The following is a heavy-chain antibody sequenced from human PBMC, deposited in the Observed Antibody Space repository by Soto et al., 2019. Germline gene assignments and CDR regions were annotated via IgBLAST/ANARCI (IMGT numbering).Heavy chain of an antibody. D-gene: IGHD2-8*01. CDR1: GYTFTTYD. J-gene: IGHJ6*02. CDR3: ARGAYCSNGVCSYYYGMDV. V-gene: IGHV1-18*04. CDR2: ISAYKGNT. Sequence: VASVKVSCKASGYTFTTYDISWVRQAPGRGLEWMGWISAYKGNTNYAQKFQGRVTMTTDTSTSTAYMELRSLRSDDTAMYYCARGAYCSNGVCSYYYGMDVWGQGTAVTVSS.